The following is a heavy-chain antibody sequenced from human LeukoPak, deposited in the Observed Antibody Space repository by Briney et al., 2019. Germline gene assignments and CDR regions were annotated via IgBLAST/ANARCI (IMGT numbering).Heavy chain of an antibody. Sequence: GSLRLSCAASGFTFSDYYMSWIRQAPGKGLEWVAVISYDGSNKYYADSVKGRFTISRDNSKNTLYLQMNSLRAEDTAVYYCARSYCGGDCSTDYWGQGTLVTVSS. V-gene: IGHV3-30*03. CDR1: GFTFSDYY. J-gene: IGHJ4*02. CDR3: ARSYCGGDCSTDY. CDR2: ISYDGSNK. D-gene: IGHD2-21*02.